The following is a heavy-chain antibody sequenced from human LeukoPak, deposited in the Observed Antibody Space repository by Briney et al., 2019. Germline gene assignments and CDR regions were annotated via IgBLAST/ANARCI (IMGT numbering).Heavy chain of an antibody. V-gene: IGHV1-24*01. Sequence: ASVKVSCKVSGCTLTELSMHWVRQAPGKGLEWMGGFDPEDGETIYAQKFQGRVTMTEDTSTDTAYMELSSLRSEDTAVYYCATGRSGYSNYYYGMDVWGQGTTVTVSS. D-gene: IGHD3-22*01. J-gene: IGHJ6*02. CDR1: GCTLTELS. CDR2: FDPEDGET. CDR3: ATGRSGYSNYYYGMDV.